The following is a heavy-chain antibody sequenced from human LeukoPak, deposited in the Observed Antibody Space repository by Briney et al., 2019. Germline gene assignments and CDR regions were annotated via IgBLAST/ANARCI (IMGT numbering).Heavy chain of an antibody. CDR1: GFTFSAYN. J-gene: IGHJ4*02. D-gene: IGHD1-20*01. Sequence: GGSLRLSCAASGFTFSAYNMNWIRQAPGKGLEWVSYISSSGSTIYYADSVKGRFTISRDNAKNSLYLQMNSLRAEDTAVYYCARGRGYNWNFDYWGQGTLVTVSS. CDR3: ARGRGYNWNFDY. V-gene: IGHV3-11*04. CDR2: ISSSGSTI.